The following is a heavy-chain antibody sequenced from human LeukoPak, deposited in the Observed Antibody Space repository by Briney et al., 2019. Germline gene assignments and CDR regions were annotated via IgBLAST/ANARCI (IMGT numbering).Heavy chain of an antibody. CDR1: GGSISSYNW. J-gene: IGHJ4*02. D-gene: IGHD6-6*01. CDR2: IYRSGST. V-gene: IGHV4-4*02. Sequence: PSETLSLTCAVSGGSISSYNWWSWVRQSPGKGLEWIGDIYRSGSTTYNPSLKSRVTISLDTSKNQFSLKLSSVTAADTAVYYCARAGQFISARPITFDYWGQGSLVTVSS. CDR3: ARAGQFISARPITFDY.